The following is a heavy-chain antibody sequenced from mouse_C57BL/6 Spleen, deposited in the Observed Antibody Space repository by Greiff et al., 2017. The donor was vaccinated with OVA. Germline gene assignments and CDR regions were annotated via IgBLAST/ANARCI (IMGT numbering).Heavy chain of an antibody. V-gene: IGHV1-15*01. CDR3: TRPVVAEAMDY. CDR2: IDPETGGT. CDR1: GYTFTDYE. J-gene: IGHJ4*01. Sequence: VQLEESGAELVRPGASVTLSCKASGYTFTDYEMHWVKQTPVHGLEWIGAIDPETGGTAYNQKFKGKAILTADKSSSTAYMELRSLTSEDSAVYYCTRPVVAEAMDYWGQGTSVTVSS. D-gene: IGHD1-1*01.